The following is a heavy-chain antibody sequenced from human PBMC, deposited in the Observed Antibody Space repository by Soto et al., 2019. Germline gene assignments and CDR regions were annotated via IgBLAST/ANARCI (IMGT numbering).Heavy chain of an antibody. Sequence: GGSLRLSCAASGFTFDDYAMHWVRQAPGKGLEWVSGISWNSGSIGYADSVKGRFTISRDNAKNSLYLQMNSLRAEDTALYYCAKDNVPYSSSWYSGAFDIWGQGTMVTVSS. CDR3: AKDNVPYSSSWYSGAFDI. J-gene: IGHJ3*02. D-gene: IGHD6-13*01. CDR2: ISWNSGSI. CDR1: GFTFDDYA. V-gene: IGHV3-9*01.